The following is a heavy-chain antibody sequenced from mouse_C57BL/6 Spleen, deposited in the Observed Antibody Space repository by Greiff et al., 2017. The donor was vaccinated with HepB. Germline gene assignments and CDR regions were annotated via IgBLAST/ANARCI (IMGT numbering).Heavy chain of an antibody. D-gene: IGHD1-2*01. V-gene: IGHV1-50*01. CDR3: AIRPAMDY. J-gene: IGHJ4*01. CDR2: IDPPDSYT. Sequence: QVQLQQPGAELVKPGASVKLSCKASGYTFTSYWMQWVKQRPGQGLEWIGEIDPPDSYTNYNQKFKGKATLTVDTSSSTAYMQLSSLTSEDSAVYYCAIRPAMDYWGQGTSVPVSS. CDR1: GYTFTSYW.